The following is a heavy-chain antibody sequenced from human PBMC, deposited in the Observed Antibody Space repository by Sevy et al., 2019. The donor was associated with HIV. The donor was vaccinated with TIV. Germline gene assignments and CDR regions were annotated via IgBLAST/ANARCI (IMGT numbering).Heavy chain of an antibody. CDR1: GGSISSSSYY. V-gene: IGHV4-39*01. CDR3: ARRDPTPTRYYYYYYGMDV. CDR2: IYYSGST. Sequence: SETLSLTCTVSGGSISSSSYYWGWIRQPPGKGLEWIGSIYYSGSTYYNPSLKSRVTISVDTSKNQFSLKRSSVTAADTAVYYCARRDPTPTRYYYYYYGMDVWGQGTTVTVSS. J-gene: IGHJ6*02. D-gene: IGHD1-1*01.